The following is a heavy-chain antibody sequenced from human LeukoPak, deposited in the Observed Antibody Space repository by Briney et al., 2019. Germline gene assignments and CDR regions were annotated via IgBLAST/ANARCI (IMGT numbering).Heavy chain of an antibody. V-gene: IGHV3-23*01. Sequence: GGSLRLSCAASGFTFSSYAMSWVRQAPGKGLEWVSLIGSSAGSTYYADSVKGRFTISRDNSKNTLWLQMNSLRAEDTAVYYCVKGYGGNYYWYFDYWGQGTLVTVSS. CDR2: IGSSAGST. CDR3: VKGYGGNYYWYFDY. D-gene: IGHD1-7*01. CDR1: GFTFSSYA. J-gene: IGHJ4*02.